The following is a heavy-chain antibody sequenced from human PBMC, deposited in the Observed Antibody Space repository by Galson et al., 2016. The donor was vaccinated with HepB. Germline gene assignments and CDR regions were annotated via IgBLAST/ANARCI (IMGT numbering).Heavy chain of an antibody. CDR1: GYTFTGYY. CDR3: AREGHSSSHVDF. V-gene: IGHV1-2*02. D-gene: IGHD6-13*01. CDR2: INPSSGVT. J-gene: IGHJ4*02. Sequence: SVKVSCKASGYTFTGYYVHWVRQAPGQGLDWVGWINPSSGVTNFARKFQGRVTMTSDTPISTAYMELSRLTSDDTAVYFCAREGHSSSHVDFWGQGALVSVSS.